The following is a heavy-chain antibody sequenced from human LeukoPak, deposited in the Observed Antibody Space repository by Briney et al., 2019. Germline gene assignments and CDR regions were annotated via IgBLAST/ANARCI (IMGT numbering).Heavy chain of an antibody. V-gene: IGHV4-38-2*01. CDR2: ISHIGTT. D-gene: IGHD2-21*02. Sequence: PSETLSLTCAVSSYSISISSGYYWDWIRQPPGKRLEWIGTISHIGTTYYNPSLKSRVTVSVDTSKNQFSLRLTSVTAADTAIYYCARRKGGSDSIDYWGQGTLVTMSS. CDR1: SYSISISSGYY. CDR3: ARRKGGSDSIDY. J-gene: IGHJ4*02.